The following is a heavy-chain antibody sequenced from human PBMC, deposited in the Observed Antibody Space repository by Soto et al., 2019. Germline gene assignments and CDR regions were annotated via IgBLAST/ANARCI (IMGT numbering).Heavy chain of an antibody. D-gene: IGHD3-10*01. J-gene: IGHJ4*02. V-gene: IGHV4-59*01. Sequence: SETLSLTCTVSGGSLSSYYWSWIRRPPGMGLEWIASISYSGTTNYNSSLKSRVTISIDTSKNQFSLKFNSVTAADTAVYYCARDAPLWFGELSHWGQGTLVTVSS. CDR2: ISYSGTT. CDR3: ARDAPLWFGELSH. CDR1: GGSLSSYY.